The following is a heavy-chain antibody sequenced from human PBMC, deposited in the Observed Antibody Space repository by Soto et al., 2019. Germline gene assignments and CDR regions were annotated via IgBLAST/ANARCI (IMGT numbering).Heavy chain of an antibody. D-gene: IGHD6-6*01. J-gene: IGHJ6*02. Sequence: EVQLVESGGGLVQPGGSLRLSCAASGFTFSSYEMNWVRQAPGKGLEWVSYISSSGSTIYYADSVKGRFTISRDNAKNSLYLQMNSLRAEDTAVYYCARDFRSSSLYYYYGMDVWGQGTTVTVSS. CDR1: GFTFSSYE. V-gene: IGHV3-48*03. CDR2: ISSSGSTI. CDR3: ARDFRSSSLYYYYGMDV.